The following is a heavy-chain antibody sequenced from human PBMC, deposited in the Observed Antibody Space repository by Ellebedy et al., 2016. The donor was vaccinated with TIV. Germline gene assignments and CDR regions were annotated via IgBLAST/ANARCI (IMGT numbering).Heavy chain of an antibody. CDR1: GFTFSSYA. V-gene: IGHV3-7*01. CDR2: IKQDGSEK. J-gene: IGHJ6*02. Sequence: GESLKISCAASGFTFSSYAMSWVRQAPGKGLEWVANIKQDGSEKYYVDSVKGRFTISRDNAKNSLYLQMNSLRAEDTAVYYCARDYCSGGSCYSWYYGYYYYYGMDVWGQGTTVTVSS. D-gene: IGHD2-15*01. CDR3: ARDYCSGGSCYSWYYGYYYYYGMDV.